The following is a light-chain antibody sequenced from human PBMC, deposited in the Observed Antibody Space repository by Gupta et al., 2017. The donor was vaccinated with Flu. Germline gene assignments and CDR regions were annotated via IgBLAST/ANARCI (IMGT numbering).Light chain of an antibody. CDR1: SIDVGIYNN. J-gene: IGLJ1*01. CDR2: EVS. Sequence: ITCSCTGTSIDVGIYNNVSWYLQHPGKAPKLMIYEVSNRPSGVSNRFSGSKSGNTASLTISGLQVEDEADYFCSSYTSNTALYAFGTGTKVTVL. V-gene: IGLV2-14*01. CDR3: SSYTSNTALYA.